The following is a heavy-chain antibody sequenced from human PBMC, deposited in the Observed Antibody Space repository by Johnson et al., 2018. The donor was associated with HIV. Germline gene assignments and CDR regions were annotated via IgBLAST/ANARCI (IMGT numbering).Heavy chain of an antibody. D-gene: IGHD2-15*01. J-gene: IGHJ3*02. CDR2: IKSTTEDGTT. V-gene: IGHV3-15*01. Sequence: VQLVESGGGLVEPGGSLRLSCVASGFTFSDAWMNWVRQAPGKGLEWVGRIKSTTEDGTTDYGTPVKGRFTISRDNSKNTLYLQMNSLMTEDTAVYYCSTGDIVVVVGAILLPLHDAFDIWGQGTMVTVSS. CDR1: GFTFSDAW. CDR3: STGDIVVVVGAILLPLHDAFDI.